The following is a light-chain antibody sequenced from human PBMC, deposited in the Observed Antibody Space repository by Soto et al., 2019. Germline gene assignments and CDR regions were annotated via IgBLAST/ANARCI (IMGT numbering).Light chain of an antibody. V-gene: IGKV1-39*01. CDR2: GAS. CDR3: QQSYTSPT. Sequence: DIPLPQSPSSLCASVGDRVTITCRASQTISNYLNWYQMKPGKAPKLLIYGASSLQNGVPPRFSGSGSGTDFALTIRNLEPEDFASYFCQQSYTSPTFGPGTQVDIK. J-gene: IGKJ3*01. CDR1: QTISNY.